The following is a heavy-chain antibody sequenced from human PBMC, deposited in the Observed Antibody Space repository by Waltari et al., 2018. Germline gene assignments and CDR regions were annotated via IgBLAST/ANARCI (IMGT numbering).Heavy chain of an antibody. V-gene: IGHV3-48*04. CDR1: GFTFSSYS. CDR2: ITSSSSTI. CDR3: TTREGSVPTLGN. J-gene: IGHJ4*02. D-gene: IGHD4-17*01. Sequence: EVQLVESGGGLVQPGGSLRLSCASSGFTFSSYSMNWFRQAPGKGLDWISYITSSSSTIDYADSVKGRFTISRDNAKNSLYLQMNSLTVEDTAVYYCTTREGSVPTLGNWGQGTLVTVSS.